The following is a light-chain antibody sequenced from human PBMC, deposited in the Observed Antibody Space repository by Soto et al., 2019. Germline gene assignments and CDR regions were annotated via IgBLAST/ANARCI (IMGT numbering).Light chain of an antibody. CDR2: GIS. CDR1: QSVSNSY. J-gene: IGKJ2*01. V-gene: IGKV3-20*01. Sequence: ESVLTQSPGTLSLSPGERATLSCRASQSVSNSYFAWYQQKPGRAPRLLIYGISSRATGIPDRFSGSGSGTDFTLTISRLEPEDFVVYYCQQYSSLPHTFGQGTKVDIK. CDR3: QQYSSLPHT.